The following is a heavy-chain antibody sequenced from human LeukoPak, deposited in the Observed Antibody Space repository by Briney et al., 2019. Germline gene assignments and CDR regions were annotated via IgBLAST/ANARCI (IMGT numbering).Heavy chain of an antibody. Sequence: PGGSLRLSCAASGFTFSNYWMTWVRQAPGKGLEWVANMNQDGSEKYFVDSLKGRFTISRDNAKNSLSLQMNSLRAEDTAVYCCARGHTVHRYWGQGTLVTVSS. CDR3: ARGHTVHRY. V-gene: IGHV3-7*03. J-gene: IGHJ4*02. CDR2: MNQDGSEK. D-gene: IGHD2-8*02. CDR1: GFTFSNYW.